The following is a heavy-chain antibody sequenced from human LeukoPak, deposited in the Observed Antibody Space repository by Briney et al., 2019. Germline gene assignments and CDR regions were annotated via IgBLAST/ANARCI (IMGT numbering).Heavy chain of an antibody. V-gene: IGHV3-7*01. Sequence: PGGSLRLSCAASGFTFSSYNMSWVRQAPGKGLEWVANIKQDGSEKYYVDSVKGRFTISRDNAKNSLYLQMNSLRAEDTAVYYCAVLVGGDYWGQGTLVTVSS. CDR3: AVLVGGDY. CDR1: GFTFSSYN. J-gene: IGHJ4*02. CDR2: IKQDGSEK. D-gene: IGHD2-15*01.